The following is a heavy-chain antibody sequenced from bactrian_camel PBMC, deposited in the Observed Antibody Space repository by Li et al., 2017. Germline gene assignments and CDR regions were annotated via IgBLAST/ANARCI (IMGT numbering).Heavy chain of an antibody. CDR1: ESPMQIYC. J-gene: IGHJ4*01. D-gene: IGHD1*01. Sequence: QLVESGGGSAQAGGSLRLSCAVSSEFAHESPMQIYCMGWFREAPGKEREGVAAIDSDGIASYADSVKGRFTVSRDNANSTVNLMMNSLKPEDTAMYYCAANFGPYCSAPYLARRANFLGRGTQVTVS. CDR2: IDSDGIA. V-gene: IGHV3S63*01.